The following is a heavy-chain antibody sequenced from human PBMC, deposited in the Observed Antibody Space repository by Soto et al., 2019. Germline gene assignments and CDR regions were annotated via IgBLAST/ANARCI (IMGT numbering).Heavy chain of an antibody. Sequence: QAQLEQSGGEVKKPGSSVKVSCKASRVAFSKFIVTWVRQAPGLGLEWVGGIIPIFGTANYAQKFQGRVTITAEESTSTSYMEVNNLRSEDTAVYYCATVRYSSPMGYYYGMDVWGQGTTVTVSS. CDR2: IIPIFGTA. J-gene: IGHJ6*02. V-gene: IGHV1-69*01. D-gene: IGHD6-19*01. CDR1: RVAFSKFI. CDR3: ATVRYSSPMGYYYGMDV.